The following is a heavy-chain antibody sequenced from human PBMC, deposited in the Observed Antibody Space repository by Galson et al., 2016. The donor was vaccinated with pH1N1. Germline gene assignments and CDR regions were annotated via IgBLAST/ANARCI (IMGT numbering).Heavy chain of an antibody. CDR1: GFSISSGYY. V-gene: IGHV4-38-2*01. CDR2: INHSGST. J-gene: IGHJ5*02. Sequence: SETLSLTCAVSGFSISSGYYWGWIRQSPGKDLEWIGIINHSGSTYYKSSLKSRVTISVDTSNNQFSLTLSSVSAADTAVYYCARVAVCSTTYGGSHNYFAPWGQGTLVTVSS. D-gene: IGHD2-8*01. CDR3: ARVAVCSTTYGGSHNYFAP.